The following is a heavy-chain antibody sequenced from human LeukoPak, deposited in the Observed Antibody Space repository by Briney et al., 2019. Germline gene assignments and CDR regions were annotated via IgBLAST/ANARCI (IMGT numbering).Heavy chain of an antibody. J-gene: IGHJ5*02. CDR1: GGSISSSSYY. V-gene: IGHV4-39*01. D-gene: IGHD2-2*01. CDR3: ARHLAYCSSTSCYLNWFDP. CDR2: IYYSGST. Sequence: PSETLSLTCTVSGGSISSSSYYWGWIRQPPGKGLEWIGSIYYSGSTYYNPSLKSRVTISVDTSKNQFSLKLSSVTAADTAVYYCARHLAYCSSTSCYLNWFDPWGQGTLVTVSS.